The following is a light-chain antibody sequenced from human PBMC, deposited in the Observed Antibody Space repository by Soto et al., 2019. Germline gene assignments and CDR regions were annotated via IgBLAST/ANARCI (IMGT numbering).Light chain of an antibody. V-gene: IGLV2-8*01. CDR3: MCYAGGNNWV. CDR2: DVT. Sequence: QSVLTQPPSASGSPGQSVTISCTGTSSDVGTHGYVSWYQQHAGKAPKLMIYDVTQRPSGVPDRFSGSKSANTASLTVSGLQAEDEADYYCMCYAGGNNWVFGGGTELTVL. CDR1: SSDVGTHGY. J-gene: IGLJ3*02.